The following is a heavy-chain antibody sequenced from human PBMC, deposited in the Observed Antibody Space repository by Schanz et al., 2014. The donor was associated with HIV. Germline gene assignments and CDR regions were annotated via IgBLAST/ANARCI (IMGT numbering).Heavy chain of an antibody. CDR2: ISSDGSEE. Sequence: QVQLVESGGGVVQPGRSLRLSCAASGFTFSSFGMHWVRQAPGKGLEWVAVISSDGSEEYFEDSVKGRFTISRDNSENTLYLQMNSLRAEDTAVYYCAKSRGDSWPYGMDVWGQGTTVTVSS. D-gene: IGHD4-17*01. V-gene: IGHV3-30*18. CDR3: AKSRGDSWPYGMDV. J-gene: IGHJ6*02. CDR1: GFTFSSFG.